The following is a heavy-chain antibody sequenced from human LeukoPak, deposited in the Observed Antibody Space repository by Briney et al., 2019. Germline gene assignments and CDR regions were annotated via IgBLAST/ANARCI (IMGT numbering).Heavy chain of an antibody. D-gene: IGHD5-12*01. CDR1: GFTFSSYA. CDR2: ISSNGGST. CDR3: ARDTSDIVATNFDY. Sequence: PGGSLRLSCAASGFTFSSYAMHWVRQAPGKGLEYVSAISSNGGSTYYANSVKGRFTISRGNSKNTLYLQMGSLRAEDMAVYYCARDTSDIVATNFDYWGQGTLVTVPS. V-gene: IGHV3-64*01. J-gene: IGHJ4*02.